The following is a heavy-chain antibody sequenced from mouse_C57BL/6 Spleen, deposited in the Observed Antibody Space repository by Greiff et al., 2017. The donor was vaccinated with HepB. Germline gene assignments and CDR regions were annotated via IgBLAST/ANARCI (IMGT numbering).Heavy chain of an antibody. CDR1: GYTFTDYY. CDR3: ASIHHDYILNAMDY. J-gene: IGHJ4*01. CDR2: INPYNGGT. D-gene: IGHD2-4*01. V-gene: IGHV1-19*01. Sequence: EVQLQQSGPVLVKPGASVKMSCKASGYTFTDYYMNWVKQSHGKSLEWIGVINPYNGGTSYNQKFKGKATLTVDKSSSTAYMELNSLTSDDSAVYYCASIHHDYILNAMDYWGQGTSVTVSS.